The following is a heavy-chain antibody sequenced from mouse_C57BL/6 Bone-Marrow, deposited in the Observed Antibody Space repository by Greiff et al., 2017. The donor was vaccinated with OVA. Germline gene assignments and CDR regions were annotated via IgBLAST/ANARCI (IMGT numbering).Heavy chain of an antibody. Sequence: VKVVESGAELVRPGASVKLSCKASGYTFTDYYINWVKQRPGQGLEWIARIYPGSGNTYYNEKFKGKATLTAEKSSSTAYMQLSSLTSEDSAVYFCARGNDYDRGNYFDYWGQGTTLTVSS. D-gene: IGHD2-4*01. J-gene: IGHJ2*01. V-gene: IGHV1-76*01. CDR1: GYTFTDYY. CDR2: IYPGSGNT. CDR3: ARGNDYDRGNYFDY.